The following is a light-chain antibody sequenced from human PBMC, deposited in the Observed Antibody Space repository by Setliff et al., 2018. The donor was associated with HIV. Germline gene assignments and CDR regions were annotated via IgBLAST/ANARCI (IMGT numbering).Light chain of an antibody. J-gene: IGLJ1*01. CDR2: SVT. V-gene: IGLV2-14*03. Sequence: QSALTQPASVSGSPGQSITISCSGTNSDIGSRDYVSWYQQHPGKAPKLIIFSVTYRPSGVSDRFSGSKSGNTASLTTSGLQPEDEADYYCASHRDTNTLEVFGTGTKVTVL. CDR1: NSDIGSRDY. CDR3: ASHRDTNTLEV.